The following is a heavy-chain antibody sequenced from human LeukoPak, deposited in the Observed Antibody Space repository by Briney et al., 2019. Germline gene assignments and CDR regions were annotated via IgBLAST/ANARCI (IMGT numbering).Heavy chain of an antibody. CDR2: ITSSGDGT. Sequence: GGSLRLSCAASGFTFSIYAMSWVRQAPGKGLQRVSSITSSGDGTYYADSVKGRFTISRDNSENMLYLQMNSLRVEDTAVYFCAKDRPNYYGSNGHYYRRDGDYWGRGTLVTVSS. J-gene: IGHJ4*02. D-gene: IGHD3-22*01. V-gene: IGHV3-23*01. CDR3: AKDRPNYYGSNGHYYRRDGDY. CDR1: GFTFSIYA.